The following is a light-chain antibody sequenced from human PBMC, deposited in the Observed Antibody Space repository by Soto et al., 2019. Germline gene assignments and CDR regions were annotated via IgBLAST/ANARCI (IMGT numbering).Light chain of an antibody. V-gene: IGKV3-15*01. CDR3: QHYNDWPPTWT. Sequence: EIVITQSPATLSVSPGERATLSCSASQSVSSKLAWYQQKPGQAPRVLIYGASTRATGIPARFSGRGSGTEFTLTISSLQTEDFAVYYCQHYNDWPPTWTFGQGTRVDI. CDR1: QSVSSK. CDR2: GAS. J-gene: IGKJ1*01.